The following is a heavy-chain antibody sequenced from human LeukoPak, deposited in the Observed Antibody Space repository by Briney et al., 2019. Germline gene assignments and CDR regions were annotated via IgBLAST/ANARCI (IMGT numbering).Heavy chain of an antibody. CDR1: GFTFSSYA. CDR3: EKEGRIAAGTGDYFDY. V-gene: IGHV3-23*01. J-gene: IGHJ4*02. CDR2: ISANGDAT. Sequence: GGSLRLSCAASGFTFSSYAMSWVRQAPGKGLEGVSGISANGDATNYADSVKGRFTISRDNSKNTVVRQMKKLKADDTAVYSCEKEGRIAAGTGDYFDYWGQGTLVTVSS. D-gene: IGHD6-13*01.